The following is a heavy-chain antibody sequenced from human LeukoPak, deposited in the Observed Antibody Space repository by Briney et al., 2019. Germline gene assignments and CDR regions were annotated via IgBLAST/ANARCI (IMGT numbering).Heavy chain of an antibody. J-gene: IGHJ4*02. CDR2: INPNSGGT. D-gene: IGHD4-23*01. V-gene: IGHV1-2*02. CDR1: GYTFTGYY. Sequence: ASVTVSCKASGYTFTGYYMHWVRQAPGQGLEWMGWINPNSGGTNYAQKFQGRVTMTRDTPISTAYMELSRLRSDDTAVYYCARDGTTVVTEGFDYWGQGTLVTVSS. CDR3: ARDGTTVVTEGFDY.